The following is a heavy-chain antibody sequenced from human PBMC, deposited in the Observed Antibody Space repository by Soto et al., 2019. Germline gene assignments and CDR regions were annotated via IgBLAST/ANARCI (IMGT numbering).Heavy chain of an antibody. V-gene: IGHV5-51*01. CDR1: GYTFTTYW. Sequence: PGESLKISCKGSGYTFTTYWIGWVRQRPGKGLDWMGIIFPGDSDTRYNPSFQGQVTISVDKSISTAYLQWSSLKASDTAIYYCATLGEVPGVARFQNGLDVWGQGTTVTVSS. CDR3: ATLGEVPGVARFQNGLDV. D-gene: IGHD3-16*01. J-gene: IGHJ6*02. CDR2: IFPGDSDT.